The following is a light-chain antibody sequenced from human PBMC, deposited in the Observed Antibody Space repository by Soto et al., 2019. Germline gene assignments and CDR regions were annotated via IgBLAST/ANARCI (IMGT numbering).Light chain of an antibody. CDR3: QTWGAGLWV. V-gene: IGLV4-69*01. CDR1: SGHSDYA. Sequence: QSVLTQSPSASASLGASVKLTCTLSSGHSDYAIAWHQQQPDKGPRYLMKLNSDGSHNKGDGIPDRFSGSSSGAERYLTISSLQSEDEADYYCQTWGAGLWVFGGGTKLTVL. CDR2: LNSDGSH. J-gene: IGLJ3*02.